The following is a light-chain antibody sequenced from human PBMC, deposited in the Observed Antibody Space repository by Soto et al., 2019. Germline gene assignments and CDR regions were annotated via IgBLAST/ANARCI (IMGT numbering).Light chain of an antibody. CDR1: QSISSW. V-gene: IGKV1-5*01. Sequence: DIQMTQSPSTLSASVGDRVTITCRASQSISSWLAWYQQKPGKAPKLLIYDASSLESGVPSRFSGRGSGTEFTLTISSLQPDDFATYYCQQYNSYSSTFGKGTKVDIK. CDR3: QQYNSYSST. J-gene: IGKJ1*01. CDR2: DAS.